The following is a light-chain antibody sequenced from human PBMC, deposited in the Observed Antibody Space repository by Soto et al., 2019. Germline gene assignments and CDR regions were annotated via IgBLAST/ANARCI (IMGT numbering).Light chain of an antibody. CDR2: DAF. CDR3: QHYEEWPLT. V-gene: IGKV3-15*01. CDR1: QSIKTR. J-gene: IGKJ4*02. Sequence: ETGMTQSPATLSVSPGERATLSCRTSQSIKTRLDWYQQKPGQVPRLPIFDAFTRATGIPARCSASASGRDFTLTITSLQSEYSGVYDGQHYEEWPLTGGGGPKVEIK.